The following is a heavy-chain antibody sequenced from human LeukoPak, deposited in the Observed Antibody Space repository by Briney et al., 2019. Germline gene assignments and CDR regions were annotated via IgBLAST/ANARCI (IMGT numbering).Heavy chain of an antibody. CDR3: AKDLRELGIPGDAFDT. D-gene: IGHD7-27*01. CDR1: GFTFSTYG. J-gene: IGHJ3*02. V-gene: IGHV3-30*18. CDR2: MSSVGDNK. Sequence: GGSLRLSCAASGFTFSTYGIHWVRQAPGKGLEWVAVMSSVGDNKYYADSVKGRFTISRDNSKNTLYLQMNSLRAEDTAVYYCAKDLRELGIPGDAFDTWGQGTMVTVSS.